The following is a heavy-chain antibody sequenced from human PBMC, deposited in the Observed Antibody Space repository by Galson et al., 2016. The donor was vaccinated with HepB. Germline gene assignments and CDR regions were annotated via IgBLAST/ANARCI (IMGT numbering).Heavy chain of an antibody. CDR1: GGSVYLYY. CDR3: ARVRALMGRRAKAGPKSYFDS. V-gene: IGHV4-59*02. D-gene: IGHD3-10*01. CDR2: ISYKGNA. J-gene: IGHJ4*02. Sequence: SETLSLTCAVSGGSVYLYYWSWIRHSPGKGPQWIGSISYKGNANYNPSLEGRATIPVDTSKNQFSLKLNSVTAADTALYYCARVRALMGRRAKAGPKSYFDSWGQGTLVTVSS.